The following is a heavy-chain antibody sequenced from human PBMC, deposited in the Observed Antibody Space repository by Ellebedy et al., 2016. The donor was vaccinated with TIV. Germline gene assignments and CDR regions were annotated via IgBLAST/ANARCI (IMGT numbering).Heavy chain of an antibody. V-gene: IGHV3-23*01. CDR3: AKGPAYCGGDCPGVFDY. CDR1: GFTFSSYA. D-gene: IGHD2-21*02. Sequence: GESLKISXAASGFTFSSYAMSWVRQAPGKGLEWVSAISGSGGSTYYADSVKGRFTISRDNSKNTLYLQMNSLRAEDTAVYYCAKGPAYCGGDCPGVFDYWGQGTLVTVSS. J-gene: IGHJ4*02. CDR2: ISGSGGST.